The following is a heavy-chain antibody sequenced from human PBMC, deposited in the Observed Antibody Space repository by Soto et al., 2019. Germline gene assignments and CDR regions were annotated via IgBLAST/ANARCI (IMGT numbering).Heavy chain of an antibody. J-gene: IGHJ3*02. CDR3: AKGLRIFWSVDDAFDI. Sequence: GGSLRLSCAASGFTFSSYDMHWVRQAPGKGLEWVAVISYDGSNKYYADSVKGRFTISRDNSKNTLYLQMNSLRAEDTAVYYCAKGLRIFWSVDDAFDIWGQGTMVTVSS. V-gene: IGHV3-30*18. D-gene: IGHD3-3*01. CDR1: GFTFSSYD. CDR2: ISYDGSNK.